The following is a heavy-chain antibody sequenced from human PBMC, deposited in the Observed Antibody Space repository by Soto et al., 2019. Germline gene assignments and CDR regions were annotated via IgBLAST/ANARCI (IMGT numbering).Heavy chain of an antibody. V-gene: IGHV3-30*03. Sequence: PGGSLRLSCAVSGFTFRWFGMSWVRQAPGKGLEWVARISNDGSNEYYVHSVKGRFTISRDNSKNTLYLQMDSLRAEDTAVYYCARGEVRGIIPSYFDYWGLGTLVTVSS. CDR1: GFTFRWFG. CDR3: ARGEVRGIIPSYFDY. CDR2: ISNDGSNE. D-gene: IGHD3-10*01. J-gene: IGHJ4*02.